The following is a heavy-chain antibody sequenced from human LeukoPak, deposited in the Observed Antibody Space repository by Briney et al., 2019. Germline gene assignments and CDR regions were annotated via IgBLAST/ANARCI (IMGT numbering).Heavy chain of an antibody. CDR2: INHSGST. CDR1: GGSFSGYY. J-gene: IGHJ5*02. D-gene: IGHD3-3*01. CDR3: ARHGFSTRFYP. V-gene: IGHV4-34*01. Sequence: SETLSLTCAVYGGSFSGYYWSWIRQPPGKGLEWIGEINHSGSTNYNPSLKSRVTISVDTSKNQFSLKLSSVTAADTAVYYCARHGFSTRFYPWGQGTLVTVSS.